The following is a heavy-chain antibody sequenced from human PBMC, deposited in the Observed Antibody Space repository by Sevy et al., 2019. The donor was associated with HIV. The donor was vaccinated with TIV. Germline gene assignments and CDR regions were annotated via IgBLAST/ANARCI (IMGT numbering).Heavy chain of an antibody. CDR3: ARPYGSGSWEAFDI. CDR2: ISSSSNYI. J-gene: IGHJ3*02. V-gene: IGHV3-21*01. D-gene: IGHD3-10*01. Sequence: GGSLRLSCAASGFTFSTYTMNWVRQAPGKGLEWVSSISSSSNYIYYADSVKGRFTISRDNAKKSLFLQMNSLIAEDTAVYYCARPYGSGSWEAFDIWGQGTMVTVSS. CDR1: GFTFSTYT.